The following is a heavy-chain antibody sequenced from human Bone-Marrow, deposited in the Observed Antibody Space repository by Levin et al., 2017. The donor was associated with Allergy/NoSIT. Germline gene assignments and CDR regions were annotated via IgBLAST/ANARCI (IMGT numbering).Heavy chain of an antibody. Sequence: PGGSLRLSCAASGFIFSNYGMHWVRQAPGKGLEWVAVIWYDGSIKYYGDSVKGRFTISRDNSNKTLFLQMNSLRAEDTAVYYCAGSDLWFGESGYPHYYYGMDVWGQGTTVTVSS. V-gene: IGHV3-33*01. J-gene: IGHJ6*02. CDR1: GFIFSNYG. D-gene: IGHD3-10*01. CDR2: IWYDGSIK. CDR3: AGSDLWFGESGYPHYYYGMDV.